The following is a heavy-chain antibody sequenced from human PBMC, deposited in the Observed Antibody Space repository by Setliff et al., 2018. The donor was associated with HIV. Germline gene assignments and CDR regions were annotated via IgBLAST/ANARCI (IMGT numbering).Heavy chain of an antibody. D-gene: IGHD1-26*01. CDR1: GGSFNTKRTK. CDR2: IFYFGSV. CDR3: VRELLGSGGTVPEVNFFDS. V-gene: IGHV4-39*07. J-gene: IGHJ5*01. Sequence: PSETLSLTCKVSGGSFNTKRTKWGWIRQSQGKGLEWIGSIFYFGSVTYNPSLKSRPPISIDMSKTQFSLNLRSVTAADTAVYYCVRELLGSGGTVPEVNFFDSWGQGTLVTVSS.